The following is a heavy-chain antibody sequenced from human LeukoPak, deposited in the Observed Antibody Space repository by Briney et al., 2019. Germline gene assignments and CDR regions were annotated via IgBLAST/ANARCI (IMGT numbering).Heavy chain of an antibody. D-gene: IGHD6-19*01. CDR2: ISGSGGST. J-gene: IGHJ6*03. CDR1: GFTFDDYA. CDR3: AKVAGTSWRYYYYYMDV. V-gene: IGHV3-23*01. Sequence: GGSLRLSCAASGFTFDDYAMHWVRQAPGKGLEWVSAISGSGGSTYYADSVKGRFTISRDNSKNTLYLQMNSLRAEDTAVYYCAKVAGTSWRYYYYYMDVWGKGTTVTVSS.